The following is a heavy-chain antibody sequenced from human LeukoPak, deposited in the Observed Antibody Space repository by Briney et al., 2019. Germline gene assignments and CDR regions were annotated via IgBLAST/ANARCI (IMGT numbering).Heavy chain of an antibody. V-gene: IGHV4-4*07. Sequence: SETLSLTCTVSGGSISSYYWSWIRQPAGKGLEWIGRIYTSGSTNYNPSLKSRVTMSVDTSKNQFSLKLSSVTAADTAVYYCARGYGSGSLHIFDYWGQGTLVTVSS. CDR3: ARGYGSGSLHIFDY. D-gene: IGHD3-10*01. J-gene: IGHJ4*02. CDR2: IYTSGST. CDR1: GGSISSYY.